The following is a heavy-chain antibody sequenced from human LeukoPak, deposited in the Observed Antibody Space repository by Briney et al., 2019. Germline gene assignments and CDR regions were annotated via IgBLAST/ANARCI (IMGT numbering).Heavy chain of an antibody. D-gene: IGHD3-16*02. CDR2: ISDSGST. V-gene: IGHV4-31*03. CDR1: GGSIGTSAYY. CDR3: ARGRYSYGWNDS. Sequence: PSQTLSLTCTVSGGSIGTSAYYWNWIRQHPGKSLEWIGFISDSGSTLYNASLKSRISISSDTSKNQFSLKLTSVTAADMAVYYCARGRYSYGWNDSWGQGTLVTVSS. J-gene: IGHJ5*01.